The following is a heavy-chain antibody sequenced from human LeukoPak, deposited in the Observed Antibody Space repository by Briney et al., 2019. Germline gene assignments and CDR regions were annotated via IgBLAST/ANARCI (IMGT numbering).Heavy chain of an antibody. CDR1: GFIFSSYG. CDR2: MSYDGSNK. Sequence: GGSLRLSCAASGFIFSSYGMHWVRQAPGKGLEWVAAMSYDGSNKYYADSVKGRFTISRDNSKNTLYLQMNSLRAEDTAVYYCARGWNRYGPDIFDYWGQRTLVTVSS. D-gene: IGHD3-10*01. V-gene: IGHV3-30*03. J-gene: IGHJ4*02. CDR3: ARGWNRYGPDIFDY.